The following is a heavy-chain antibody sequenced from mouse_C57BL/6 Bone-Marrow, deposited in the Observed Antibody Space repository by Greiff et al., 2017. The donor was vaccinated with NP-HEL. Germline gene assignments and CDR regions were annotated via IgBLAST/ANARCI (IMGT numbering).Heavy chain of an antibody. J-gene: IGHJ1*03. D-gene: IGHD1-1*01. CDR1: GYTFTSYL. CDR3: AREDYYERYFDV. Sequence: QVQLQQPGAELVMPGASVKLSCKASGYTFTSYLMHWVKQRPGQGLEWIGEIDPSDSYTNYNQKFKGKSTLTVDKSSSTAYMQLSSLTSEDSAVYYCAREDYYERYFDVWGTGTTVTVSS. CDR2: IDPSDSYT. V-gene: IGHV1-69*01.